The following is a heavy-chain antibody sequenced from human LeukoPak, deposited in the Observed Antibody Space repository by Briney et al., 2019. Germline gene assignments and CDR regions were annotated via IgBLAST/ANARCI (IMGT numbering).Heavy chain of an antibody. CDR1: GDSISSHY. Sequence: SETLSLTCTVSGDSISSHYWSWIRQPPGKGLEWIGYIYYSGSTNYNPSLKSRVTISLDTSKNQFSLKLSSVTAADTAVYYCARDVVATSYYYYYMDVWGKGTTVTISS. CDR2: IYYSGST. J-gene: IGHJ6*03. D-gene: IGHD5-12*01. V-gene: IGHV4-59*11. CDR3: ARDVVATSYYYYYMDV.